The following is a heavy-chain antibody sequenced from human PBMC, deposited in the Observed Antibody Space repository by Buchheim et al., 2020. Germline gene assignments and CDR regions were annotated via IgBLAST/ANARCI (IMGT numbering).Heavy chain of an antibody. Sequence: QVQLQESGPGLVKPLETLSLTCTVSGGSISSYYWSWIRQPPGKGLEWIGYIYYSGSTNYNPSLKSRVTISVDTSKNQFSLKLSSVTAADTAVYYCARAIGFGEYAFDYWGQGTL. CDR2: IYYSGST. V-gene: IGHV4-59*01. D-gene: IGHD3-10*01. CDR3: ARAIGFGEYAFDY. J-gene: IGHJ4*02. CDR1: GGSISSYY.